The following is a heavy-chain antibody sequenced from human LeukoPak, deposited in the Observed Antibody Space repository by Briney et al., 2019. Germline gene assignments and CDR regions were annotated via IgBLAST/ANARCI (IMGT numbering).Heavy chain of an antibody. CDR2: ISYDGSIK. CDR3: AKRGESGGYRYFDY. J-gene: IGHJ4*02. D-gene: IGHD1-26*01. CDR1: GVTSTSYV. V-gene: IGHV3-30*18. Sequence: GGSLRLSCAAPGVTSTSYVMHWGRPGPGEGLEWVAVISYDGSIKYYADSVKGRFTISTDKSKNTLYLQMNSLRAEDTAVYYCAKRGESGGYRYFDYWGQGTLVTVSS.